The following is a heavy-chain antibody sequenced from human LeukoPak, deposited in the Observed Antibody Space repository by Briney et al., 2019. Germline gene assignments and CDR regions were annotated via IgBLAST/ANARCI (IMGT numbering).Heavy chain of an antibody. CDR1: GYTFTSYD. V-gene: IGHV1-8*01. J-gene: IGHJ5*02. CDR2: MNPNSGNT. CDR3: ARAGSPYGDNWFDP. D-gene: IGHD4-17*01. Sequence: ASVKVSCEASGYTFTSYDINWVRQATGQGLEWMGWMNPNSGNTGYAQKFQGRVTMTRNTSISTAYMELSSLRSEDTAVYYCARAGSPYGDNWFDPWGQGTLVTVSS.